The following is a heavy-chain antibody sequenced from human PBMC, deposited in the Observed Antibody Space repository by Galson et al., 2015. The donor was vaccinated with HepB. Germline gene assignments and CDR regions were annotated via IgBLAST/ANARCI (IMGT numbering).Heavy chain of an antibody. Sequence: SVKVSCKASGGTFSSYAISWVRQAPGQGLEWMGGIIPIFGTANYAQKFQGRVTITADESTSTAYMELSSLRSEDTAVYYCARGAVVPAAPPYFDYWGQGTLVTVSS. D-gene: IGHD2-2*01. J-gene: IGHJ4*02. CDR3: ARGAVVPAAPPYFDY. V-gene: IGHV1-69*13. CDR1: GGTFSSYA. CDR2: IIPIFGTA.